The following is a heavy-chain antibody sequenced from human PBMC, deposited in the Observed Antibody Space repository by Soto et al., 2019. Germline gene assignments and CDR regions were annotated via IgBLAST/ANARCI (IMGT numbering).Heavy chain of an antibody. CDR3: ASGSYYSDSSGYYHY. D-gene: IGHD3-22*01. Sequence: QVQLQESGPGLVKPSQTLSLTCTVSGGSISSGDYYWSWIRQPPGKGLEWIGYIYYSGSTYYNPSRTGPHTRPVHTSENPISLKPVSVPAADTAVYYWASGSYYSDSSGYYHYWGPGTLVTVSS. J-gene: IGHJ4*02. V-gene: IGHV4-30-4*01. CDR2: IYYSGST. CDR1: GGSISSGDYY.